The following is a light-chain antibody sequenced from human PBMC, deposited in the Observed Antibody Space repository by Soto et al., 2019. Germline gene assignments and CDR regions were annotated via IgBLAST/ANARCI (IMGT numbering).Light chain of an antibody. CDR3: QQYGSSIT. CDR2: GAS. Sequence: ELVLPQPPGTLFLSPGETATLSCRASRSVSSSYLAWYQQKPGQAPRLLIYGASSRATGIPDRFSGSGSGTDFTLTISRLEPEDFAVYYCQQYGSSITFGQGARLEIK. J-gene: IGKJ5*01. CDR1: RSVSSSY. V-gene: IGKV3-20*01.